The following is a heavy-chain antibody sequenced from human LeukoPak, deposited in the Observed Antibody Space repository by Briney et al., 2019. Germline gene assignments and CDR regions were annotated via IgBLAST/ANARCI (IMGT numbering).Heavy chain of an antibody. CDR2: INPNSGDT. J-gene: IGHJ4*02. CDR1: GYTFTGYS. V-gene: IGHV1-2*02. CDR3: ARVGCSGGSCYDY. Sequence: GASVKVCCKASGYTFTGYSMHWVRQAPGQGFEWMGWINPNSGDTNYAQKFQGRVTMTRDTSISTAYMEVSRLRSDDTAVYYCARVGCSGGSCYDYWGQGTLVTVSS. D-gene: IGHD2-15*01.